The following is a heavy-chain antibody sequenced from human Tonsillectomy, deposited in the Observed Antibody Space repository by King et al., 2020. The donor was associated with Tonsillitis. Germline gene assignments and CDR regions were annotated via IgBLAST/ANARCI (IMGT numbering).Heavy chain of an antibody. V-gene: IGHV3-73*02. Sequence: VQLVESGGGLVQPGGSLKLSCAASGFTFSGSAMHWVRQASGKGLEWVGRIRSKANSYATAYAASVKGRFTISRDDSKNTSYLQMNSLKTEDTAVYYCTRLYSGSEMLAFDIWGQGTMVTVSS. CDR2: IRSKANSYAT. J-gene: IGHJ3*02. D-gene: IGHD1-26*01. CDR1: GFTFSGSA. CDR3: TRLYSGSEMLAFDI.